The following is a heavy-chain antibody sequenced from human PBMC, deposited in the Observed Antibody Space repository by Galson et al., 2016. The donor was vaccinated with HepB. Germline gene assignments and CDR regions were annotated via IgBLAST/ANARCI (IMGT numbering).Heavy chain of an antibody. CDR1: GFTFSNYG. CDR3: ARRHEYCPPVGCSVDY. D-gene: IGHD2/OR15-2a*01. CDR2: ASMEGRRK. Sequence: SLRLSCAASGFTFSNYGMHWVRQAPGKGLEWVEAASMEGRRKFYADSVKGRFTISGDNSNSMLFLQRSSLRADDTAVYYCARRHEYCPPVGCSVDYWGQGTLVSVSS. J-gene: IGHJ4*02. V-gene: IGHV3-30*03.